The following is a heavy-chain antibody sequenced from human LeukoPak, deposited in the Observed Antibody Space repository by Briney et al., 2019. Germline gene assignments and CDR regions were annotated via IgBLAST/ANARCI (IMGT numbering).Heavy chain of an antibody. V-gene: IGHV3-30-3*01. CDR2: ISYDGSNK. CDR3: ARARAPYGSGSYCMDV. J-gene: IGHJ6*02. Sequence: PGGSLRLSCAASGFTFSSYAMHWVRQAPGKGLEWVAVISYDGSNKYYADSVKGRFTISRDNSKNTLYLQMNSLRAEDTAVYYCARARAPYGSGSYCMDVWGQGTTVTVSS. CDR1: GFTFSSYA. D-gene: IGHD3-10*01.